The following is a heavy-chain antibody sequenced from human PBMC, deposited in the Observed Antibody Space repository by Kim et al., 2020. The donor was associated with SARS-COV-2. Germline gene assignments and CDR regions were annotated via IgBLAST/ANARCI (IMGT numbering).Heavy chain of an antibody. CDR3: ITEYVYTAMGPFKY. V-gene: IGHV3-15*01. CDR1: GFRFTYAG. CDR2: VKSKTGGETS. D-gene: IGHD5-18*01. Sequence: GGSLRLSCEASGFRFTYAGMNWVRQAPGKGLEWVGRVKSKTGGETSDYAAPVECRFTSSRDDSKNMVYLHSNSLKTEDIAVYYCITEYVYTAMGPFKYWG. J-gene: IGHJ4*01.